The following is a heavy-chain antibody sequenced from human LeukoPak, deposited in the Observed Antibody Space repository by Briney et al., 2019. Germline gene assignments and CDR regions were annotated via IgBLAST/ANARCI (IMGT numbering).Heavy chain of an antibody. CDR2: IGTAGDT. CDR1: GFTFSSYD. Sequence: TGGSLRLSCAASGFTFSSYDMHWVHQATGKGLEWVSAIGTAGDTYYPGSVKGRFTISRENAKNSLYLQMNSLRAGDTAVYYCARGGSLRLGELSSFDYWGQGTLVTVSS. V-gene: IGHV3-13*01. D-gene: IGHD3-16*02. J-gene: IGHJ4*02. CDR3: ARGGSLRLGELSSFDY.